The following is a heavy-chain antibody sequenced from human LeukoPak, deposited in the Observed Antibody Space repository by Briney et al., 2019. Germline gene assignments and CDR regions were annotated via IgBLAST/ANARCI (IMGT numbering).Heavy chain of an antibody. CDR3: ALDLTPFYDFWSSYYGY. CDR2: INQSGSA. V-gene: IGHV4-34*01. D-gene: IGHD3-3*01. CDR1: GVSFSAYY. J-gene: IGHJ4*02. Sequence: KPSETLSLTCAVYGVSFSAYYWSWIRQTPGKGLEWIGEINQSGSANHNPSLKSRVTISVDTSKNQFSLEMSSVTAADTAVYYCALDLTPFYDFWSSYYGYWGEGTLVTVSS.